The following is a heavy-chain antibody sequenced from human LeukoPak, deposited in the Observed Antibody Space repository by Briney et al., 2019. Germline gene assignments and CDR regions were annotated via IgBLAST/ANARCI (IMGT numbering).Heavy chain of an antibody. CDR1: GYTFTSYG. J-gene: IGHJ6*03. CDR3: ARCGYSYGYHYYYMDV. D-gene: IGHD5-18*01. V-gene: IGHV1-18*01. Sequence: ASVKVSCKASGYTFTSYGISWVRQAPGQGLEWMGWISAYNGNTNYAQKLQGRVTITTDTSTSTAYMELRSLRSDDTAVYYCARCGYSYGYHYYYMDVWGKGTTVTLSS. CDR2: ISAYNGNT.